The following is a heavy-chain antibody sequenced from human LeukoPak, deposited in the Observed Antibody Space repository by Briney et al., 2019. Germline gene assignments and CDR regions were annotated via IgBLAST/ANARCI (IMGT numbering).Heavy chain of an antibody. CDR2: ISYDGSNK. Sequence: PGGSLRLSCAASGFTFSSYGMHWVRQAPGKGLEWVAVISYDGSNKYYADSVKGRFTISRDNAKNSLYLQMNSLRTEDTAFYYCAKSGSYLRVDWFDSWGQGTLVTVSS. CDR1: GFTFSSYG. V-gene: IGHV3-30*18. J-gene: IGHJ5*01. D-gene: IGHD1-26*01. CDR3: AKSGSYLRVDWFDS.